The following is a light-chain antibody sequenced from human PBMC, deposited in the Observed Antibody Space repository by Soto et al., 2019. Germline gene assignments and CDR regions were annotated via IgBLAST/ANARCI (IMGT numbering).Light chain of an antibody. Sequence: EIVLTQSPGTLSLSPGERGTLSCRASQRFGSSNLAWYQQKPGQAPRLLIYDASNRATGIPARFSGSGSGTDFTLTISSLEPEDFAVYHCQQRSNWPPFTFGPGTKVDIK. CDR1: QRFGSSN. J-gene: IGKJ3*01. CDR2: DAS. CDR3: QQRSNWPPFT. V-gene: IGKV3-11*01.